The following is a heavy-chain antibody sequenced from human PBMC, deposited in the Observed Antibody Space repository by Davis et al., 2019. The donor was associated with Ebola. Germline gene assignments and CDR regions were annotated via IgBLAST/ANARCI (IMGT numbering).Heavy chain of an antibody. J-gene: IGHJ4*02. CDR3: VKDRFTVVVVHGGFDY. CDR1: GFTFSSNS. Sequence: GESLKISCAASGFTFSSNSMNWVRQAPGKGLESVSRISTNGENTYYAESVKGRFTISRDNSKDTLYLQMRSLRTEDTAVYYCVKDRFTVVVVHGGFDYWGQGTLVTVSS. D-gene: IGHD2-15*01. V-gene: IGHV3-64D*06. CDR2: ISTNGENT.